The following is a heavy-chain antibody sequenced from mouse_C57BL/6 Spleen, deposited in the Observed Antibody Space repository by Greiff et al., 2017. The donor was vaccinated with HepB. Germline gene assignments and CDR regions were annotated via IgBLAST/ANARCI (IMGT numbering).Heavy chain of an antibody. V-gene: IGHV1-22*01. J-gene: IGHJ1*03. CDR1: GYTFTDYN. CDR2: INPNNGGT. CDR3: AKSYGGSHWYFDV. Sequence: EVQLQESGPELVKPGASVKMSCKASGYTFTDYNMHWVKQSHGKSLEWIGYINPNNGGTSYNQKFKGKATLTVNKSSSTAYMELRSLTSEDSAVYYCAKSYGGSHWYFDVWGTGTTVTVSS. D-gene: IGHD1-1*01.